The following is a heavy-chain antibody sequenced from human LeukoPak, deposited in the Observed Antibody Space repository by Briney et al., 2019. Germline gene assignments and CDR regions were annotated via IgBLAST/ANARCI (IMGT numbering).Heavy chain of an antibody. CDR2: IRSGGTNT. D-gene: IGHD3-16*02. CDR1: GFTFSSFS. J-gene: IGHJ3*02. CDR3: TREGVYAPDPSSYHRDAFDI. Sequence: GGSLRLSCAASGFTFSSFSMNWVRQAPGKGLEWVSYIRSGGTNTDYTGSVKGRFTISRDSAKNSLYLQMNSLRAEDTAVYYCTREGVYAPDPSSYHRDAFDIWGQGTVVIVSS. V-gene: IGHV3-48*04.